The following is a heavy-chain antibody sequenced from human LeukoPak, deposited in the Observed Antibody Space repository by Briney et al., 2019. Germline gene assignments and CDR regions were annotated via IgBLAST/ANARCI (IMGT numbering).Heavy chain of an antibody. D-gene: IGHD3-10*01. CDR1: GFTVSNNF. Sequence: GGSLRLSCVVSGFTVSNNFMTWVRQAPGKGLGWVAFIRYDGSNKYYADSVKGRFTISRDNSKNTLYLQMNSLRAEDTAVYYCAKSDYYGSGSQDGYWGQGTLVTVSS. V-gene: IGHV3-30*02. J-gene: IGHJ4*02. CDR3: AKSDYYGSGSQDGY. CDR2: IRYDGSNK.